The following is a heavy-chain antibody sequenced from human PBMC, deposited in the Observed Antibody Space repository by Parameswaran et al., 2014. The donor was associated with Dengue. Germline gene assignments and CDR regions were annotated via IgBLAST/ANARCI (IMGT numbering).Heavy chain of an antibody. Sequence: QAPGKGLEWIGEINHSGSTNYNPSLKSRVTISVDTSKNQFSLKLSSVTAADTAVYYCARGLEVDSVDIVVVPAALHFDYWGQGTLVTVSS. D-gene: IGHD2-2*03. J-gene: IGHJ4*02. CDR2: INHSGST. V-gene: IGHV4-34*01. CDR3: ARGLEVDSVDIVVVPAALHFDY.